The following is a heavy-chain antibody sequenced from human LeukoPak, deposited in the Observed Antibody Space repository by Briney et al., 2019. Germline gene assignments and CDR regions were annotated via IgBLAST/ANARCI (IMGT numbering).Heavy chain of an antibody. J-gene: IGHJ4*02. Sequence: PGGSLRLSCAASGFTFSSYAMSWVRQAPGKGLEWVSAISGSGGSTYYADSVKGRFTISRDNSKNTQYLQMNNQRAEDTAVYYCAKVGGIAARRLLYFDYWGQGTLVTVSS. D-gene: IGHD6-6*01. V-gene: IGHV3-23*01. CDR2: ISGSGGST. CDR3: AKVGGIAARRLLYFDY. CDR1: GFTFSSYA.